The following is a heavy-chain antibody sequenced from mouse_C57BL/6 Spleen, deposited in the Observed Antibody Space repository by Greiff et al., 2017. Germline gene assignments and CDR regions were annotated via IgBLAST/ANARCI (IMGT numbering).Heavy chain of an antibody. CDR3: ARGSYDNYAMDY. J-gene: IGHJ4*01. D-gene: IGHD2-12*01. V-gene: IGHV1-82*01. CDR2: IYPGDGDT. CDR1: GYAFSSSW. Sequence: VQLQQSGPELVKPGASVKISCKASGYAFSSSWMNWVKQRPGKGLEWIGRIYPGDGDTNYNGKFKGKATLTADKSSSTAYMQLSSLTSEDSAVYFCARGSYDNYAMDYWGQGTSVTVSS.